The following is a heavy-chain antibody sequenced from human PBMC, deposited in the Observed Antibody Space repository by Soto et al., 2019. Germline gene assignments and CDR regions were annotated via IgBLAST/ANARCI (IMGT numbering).Heavy chain of an antibody. D-gene: IGHD4-4*01. CDR3: AREMTTMTFFEY. V-gene: IGHV1-18*04. CDR1: GYAFGNCP. Sequence: ASGKVSCKASGYAFGNCPITWVRQAPGQGLEWMGWISAYNGNTKYAQKLQDRVTMTIDTSTNTAYMELRSLRSDDTAVYYCAREMTTMTFFEYWGQGTVVTV. J-gene: IGHJ4*02. CDR2: ISAYNGNT.